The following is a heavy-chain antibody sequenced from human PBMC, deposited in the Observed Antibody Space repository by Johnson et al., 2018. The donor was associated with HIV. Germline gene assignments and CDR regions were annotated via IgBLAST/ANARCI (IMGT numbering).Heavy chain of an antibody. J-gene: IGHJ3*02. Sequence: VQLVESGGGVVRPGGSLRLSCAASGSTFDDYGMSWVRQAPGKGLEWVSGINWNGGSTGYADSVKGRFTISRDNAKNSLYLQMNSLRAADTALYYCARGGVGATLRAFDIWGQGTTVTVSS. CDR3: ARGGVGATLRAFDI. V-gene: IGHV3-20*04. CDR2: INWNGGST. D-gene: IGHD1-26*01. CDR1: GSTFDDYG.